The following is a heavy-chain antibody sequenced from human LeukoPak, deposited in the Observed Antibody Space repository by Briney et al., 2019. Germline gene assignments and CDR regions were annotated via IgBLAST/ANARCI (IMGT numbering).Heavy chain of an antibody. V-gene: IGHV3-30*02. CDR1: RFIFSTYG. CDR2: IRPDGSNE. Sequence: GGSLRLSCAASRFIFSTYGMHWVRQAPGKGLEWVAFIRPDGSNEYYAASVRGRFAISRDNSQNTLHLQMNSLRREDTAVYYCVKDWGVLPDYTADGFDIWGPGTMVTVSS. J-gene: IGHJ3*02. D-gene: IGHD3-10*01. CDR3: VKDWGVLPDYTADGFDI.